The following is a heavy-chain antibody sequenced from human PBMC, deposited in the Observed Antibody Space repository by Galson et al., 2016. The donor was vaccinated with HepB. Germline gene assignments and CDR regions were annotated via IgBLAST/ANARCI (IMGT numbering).Heavy chain of an antibody. Sequence: SLRLSCAASGFTFSDYHMSWIRQAPGKGLEWVSYISSSGSTLYFADSVKGRFTISRDNAKNSLYLHMNSLRAEDTAMYYCARGGFDMAGYYYGMDVWGQGTTVTVSS. CDR3: ARGGFDMAGYYYGMDV. CDR2: ISSSGSTL. CDR1: GFTFSDYH. V-gene: IGHV3-11*01. J-gene: IGHJ6*02. D-gene: IGHD5-12*01.